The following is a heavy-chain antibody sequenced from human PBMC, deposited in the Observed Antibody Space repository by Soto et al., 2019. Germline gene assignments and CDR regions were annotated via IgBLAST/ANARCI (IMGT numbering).Heavy chain of an antibody. V-gene: IGHV3-23*01. CDR3: AKGSTYYYDSSGYYLDY. Sequence: EVQLLESGGGLVQPGGSLRLSCAASGFTFSSYVMSWVRQAPGKGLEWVSAISGSGGSTYYADSVKGRFTISRDNSKNTLYLQMNSLRAEDTAVYYCAKGSTYYYDSSGYYLDYWGQGTLVTVSS. CDR2: ISGSGGST. J-gene: IGHJ4*02. D-gene: IGHD3-22*01. CDR1: GFTFSSYV.